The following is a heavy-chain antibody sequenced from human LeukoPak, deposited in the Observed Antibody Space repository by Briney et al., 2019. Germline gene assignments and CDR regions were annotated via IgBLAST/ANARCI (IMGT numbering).Heavy chain of an antibody. Sequence: GGSLRLSCVVSGFNFENFAMHWVRQPLGKGLEWVAVISHDARTKYYVDSMKGRITISRDNSKNTLFLQMDNLRTEDTAVYFCARPSPPGDGYNPPDHWGQGTLDTVSS. D-gene: IGHD5-24*01. J-gene: IGHJ4*02. CDR3: ARPSPPGDGYNPPDH. V-gene: IGHV3-30*04. CDR1: GFNFENFA. CDR2: ISHDARTK.